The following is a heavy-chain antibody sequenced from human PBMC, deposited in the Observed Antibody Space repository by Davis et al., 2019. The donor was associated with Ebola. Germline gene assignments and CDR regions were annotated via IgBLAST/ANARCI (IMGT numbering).Heavy chain of an antibody. V-gene: IGHV1-46*01. D-gene: IGHD4-17*01. CDR1: GYTFTGYY. Sequence: ASVKVSCKASGYTFTGYYMHWVRQAPGQGLEWMGIINPSGGSTSYAQKFQGRVTMTRDTSTSTVYMELSSLRSEDTAVYYCARDRNDVDGEGPGYFDYWGQGTLVTVSS. J-gene: IGHJ4*02. CDR2: INPSGGST. CDR3: ARDRNDVDGEGPGYFDY.